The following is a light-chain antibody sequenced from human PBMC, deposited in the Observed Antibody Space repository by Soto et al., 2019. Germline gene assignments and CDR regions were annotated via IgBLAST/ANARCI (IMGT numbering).Light chain of an antibody. Sequence: ESVLTQSKGTLSFAPGERATVSCRASQSVSSSYFAWYQQKPGQAPRVFIYGASTRATGIPARFSGSGSGTEFTLTISSLQSEDFAVYYCQQYHNWPITFGQGTRLEIK. V-gene: IGKV3-15*01. CDR3: QQYHNWPIT. J-gene: IGKJ5*01. CDR1: QSVSSSY. CDR2: GAS.